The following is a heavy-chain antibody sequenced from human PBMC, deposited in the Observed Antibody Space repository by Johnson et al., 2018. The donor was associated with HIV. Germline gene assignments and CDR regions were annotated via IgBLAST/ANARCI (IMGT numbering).Heavy chain of an antibody. Sequence: VQLVESGGGLVQPGGSLRLSCVVSGFTVSSSYLTWVRQAPGKGLEWVSVTYSGGSTYYADSVKGRFTISRDNSKNTLYLQMNSLRAGDTAVYYCATSISTPPGAFDIWGQGTMVTVSS. V-gene: IGHV3-66*01. D-gene: IGHD6-6*01. CDR1: GFTVSSSY. CDR3: ATSISTPPGAFDI. J-gene: IGHJ3*02. CDR2: TYSGGST.